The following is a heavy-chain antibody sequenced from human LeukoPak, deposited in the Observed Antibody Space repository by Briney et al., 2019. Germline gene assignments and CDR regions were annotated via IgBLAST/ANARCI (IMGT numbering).Heavy chain of an antibody. D-gene: IGHD3-22*01. CDR1: GGTFSSYA. CDR2: IIPIFGTA. CDR3: ARGYYYDSSGYYYRYYFDY. V-gene: IGHV1-69*06. J-gene: IGHJ4*02. Sequence: GASVKVSCKASGGTFSSYAISWVRQAPGQGLEWMGGIIPIFGTANYAQKFQGRVTITADKSTSTAYMELSSLRSEDTAVYYCARGYYYDSSGYYYRYYFDYWGQGTLVTVSS.